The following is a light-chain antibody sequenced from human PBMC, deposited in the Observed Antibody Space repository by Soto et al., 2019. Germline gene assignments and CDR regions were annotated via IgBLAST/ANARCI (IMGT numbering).Light chain of an antibody. Sequence: EIVLTQSPATLSLSPGERATLSCRASQSVSSYLAWYQQKPGQAPRLLIYDASNRATGIPARFSGSGSGTDFTLTITSLQSEDFATYYCQKYKNAPFTFGPGTKVDV. CDR1: QSVSSY. CDR2: DAS. J-gene: IGKJ3*01. CDR3: QKYKNAPFT. V-gene: IGKV3-11*01.